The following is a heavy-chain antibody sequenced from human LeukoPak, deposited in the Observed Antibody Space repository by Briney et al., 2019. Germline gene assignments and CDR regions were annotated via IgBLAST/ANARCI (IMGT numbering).Heavy chain of an antibody. CDR1: GGSISSSSYY. J-gene: IGHJ4*02. CDR2: IYYSGST. Sequence: SETLSLTCTVSGGSISSSSYYWGWIRQPPGKGLEWIGSIYYSGSTYYNPSLKSRVTISVDTSKNQFSLKLSSVTATDTAVYYCARDLYSSYAPSDYWGQGTLVTVSS. D-gene: IGHD6-19*01. CDR3: ARDLYSSYAPSDY. V-gene: IGHV4-39*07.